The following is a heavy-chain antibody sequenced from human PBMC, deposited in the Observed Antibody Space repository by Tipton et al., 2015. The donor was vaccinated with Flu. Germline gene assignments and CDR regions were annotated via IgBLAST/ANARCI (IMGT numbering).Heavy chain of an antibody. CDR1: GGSISSGSYY. CDR2: INHSGST. V-gene: IGHV4-39*07. J-gene: IGHJ4*02. Sequence: TLSLTCSVSGGSISSGSYYWNWIRQPPGKGLEWIGEINHSGSTNYNPSLKSRVTISVDTSKNQFSLKLSSLTAADTAVYYCARGLYGSGSYQRRYFDSWGQGTLVTVSS. CDR3: ARGLYGSGSYQRRYFDS. D-gene: IGHD3-10*01.